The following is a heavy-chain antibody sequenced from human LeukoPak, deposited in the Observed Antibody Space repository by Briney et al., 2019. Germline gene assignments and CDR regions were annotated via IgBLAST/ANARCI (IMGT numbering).Heavy chain of an antibody. D-gene: IGHD1-1*01. CDR3: ARTTKLYYYYMDV. CDR1: GYTFTSYY. J-gene: IGHJ6*03. Sequence: SVKVSCKASGYTFTSYYMHWVRQAPGQGLEWMGGIIPIFGTANYAQKFQGRVTITADESTSTAYMELSSLRSEDTAVYYCARTTKLYYYYMDVWGKGTTVTISS. V-gene: IGHV1-69*13. CDR2: IIPIFGTA.